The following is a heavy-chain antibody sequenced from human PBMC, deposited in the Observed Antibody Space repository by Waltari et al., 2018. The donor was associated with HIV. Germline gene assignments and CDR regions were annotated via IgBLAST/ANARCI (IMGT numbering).Heavy chain of an antibody. J-gene: IGHJ4*02. CDR3: ARGRGALDY. Sequence: VQSGGASVQPGGSLRLSCAVAGFNFDNSWMTWVRQAPGGGLEWVGNINQDGSEEFYLDSAKGRFTIFRDSAKKLLFLQMNRLTDEDTAVYYCARGRGALDYWGQGTLVIVSS. V-gene: IGHV3-7*01. CDR1: GFNFDNSW. D-gene: IGHD1-26*01. CDR2: INQDGSEE.